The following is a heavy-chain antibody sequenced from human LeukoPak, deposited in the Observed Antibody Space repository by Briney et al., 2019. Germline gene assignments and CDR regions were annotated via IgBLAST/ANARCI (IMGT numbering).Heavy chain of an antibody. J-gene: IGHJ6*03. V-gene: IGHV4-34*01. CDR2: INHSGST. CDR3: ARVFRGPKIGYYYYYYMDV. Sequence: SETLSLTCAVYGGSFSGYYWSWIRQPPGKGLEWIGEINHSGSTNYNPSLKSRVTISVDTSKNQFSQKLSSVTAADTAVYYCARVFRGPKIGYYYYYYMDVWGKGTTVTVSS. CDR1: GGSFSGYY.